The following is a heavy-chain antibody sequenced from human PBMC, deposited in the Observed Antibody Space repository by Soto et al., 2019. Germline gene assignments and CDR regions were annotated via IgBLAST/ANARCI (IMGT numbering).Heavy chain of an antibody. V-gene: IGHV1-3*01. D-gene: IGHD3-3*01. Sequence: ASVKVSCKASGYTFTSYAMHWVRQAPGQRLEWMGWINAGNGNTKYSQKFRGRVTITRDTSASTAYMELSSLRSEDTAVYYCARKYYDFWSGYYTGQVGYFDYWGQGTLVTVSS. CDR3: ARKYYDFWSGYYTGQVGYFDY. CDR2: INAGNGNT. CDR1: GYTFTSYA. J-gene: IGHJ4*02.